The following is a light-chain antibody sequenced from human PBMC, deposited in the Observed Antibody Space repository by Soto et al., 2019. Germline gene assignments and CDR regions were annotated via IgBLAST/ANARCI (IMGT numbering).Light chain of an antibody. CDR3: HQSSSTAFS. CDR2: SAS. V-gene: IGKV1-39*01. CDR1: QSITNY. J-gene: IGKJ3*01. Sequence: DIQMTQSPSSLSASVGARVTITCRASQSITNYLNWYQQKPGRAPKLLIYSASTLQSGVPSGFSGSGSGTDFTLTISSLQPEDSATYCCHQSSSTAFSFGPGTKVHVK.